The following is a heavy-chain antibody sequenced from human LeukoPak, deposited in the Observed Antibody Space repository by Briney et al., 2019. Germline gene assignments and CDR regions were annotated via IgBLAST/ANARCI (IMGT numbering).Heavy chain of an antibody. CDR3: ARSRKYDFWSGYHTYYFDY. D-gene: IGHD3-3*01. Sequence: PSETLSLTCAVYGGSFSGYYWSWIRQPPGKGLEWIGEINHSGSTNYNPSLKSRVTISVDTSKNQFSLKLSSVTAADTAVYYCARSRKYDFWSGYHTYYFDYWGQGTLVTVSS. CDR2: INHSGST. CDR1: GGSFSGYY. J-gene: IGHJ4*02. V-gene: IGHV4-34*01.